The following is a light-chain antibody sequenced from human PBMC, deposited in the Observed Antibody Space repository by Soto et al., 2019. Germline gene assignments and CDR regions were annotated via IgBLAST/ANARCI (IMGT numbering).Light chain of an antibody. Sequence: QSALTQPASVSGSPGQSITISCTGTSSDVGGYNYVSWYQQHPGKAPKLMIYDVSNRPSGVSNRFSGSKSVNTASLTISGLQAEDEADYYCSSYTCSSTCVVFGGGTKVTVL. CDR2: DVS. CDR1: SSDVGGYNY. J-gene: IGLJ2*01. CDR3: SSYTCSSTCVV. V-gene: IGLV2-14*01.